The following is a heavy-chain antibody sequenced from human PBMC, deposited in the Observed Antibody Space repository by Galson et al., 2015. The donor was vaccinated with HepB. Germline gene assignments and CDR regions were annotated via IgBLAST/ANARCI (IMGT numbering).Heavy chain of an antibody. CDR2: ISYDGSNK. V-gene: IGHV3-30*04. J-gene: IGHJ6*02. Sequence: SLRLSCAASGFIFRNYAMHWVRQGPGKGLEWVAVISYDGSNKHYADSVKGRLTISRDNSKNTLYVQMSSLRAEDTAVYYCARVRIPGYWYDRPGFLQDYGMDVWGQGTTVTVSS. CDR1: GFIFRNYA. D-gene: IGHD3-22*01. CDR3: ARVRIPGYWYDRPGFLQDYGMDV.